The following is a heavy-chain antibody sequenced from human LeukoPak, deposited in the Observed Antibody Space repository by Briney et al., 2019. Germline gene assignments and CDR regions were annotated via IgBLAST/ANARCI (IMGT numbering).Heavy chain of an antibody. CDR1: GGSFSGYY. CDR2: IYYSGST. CDR3: ASGMTRDAFHI. Sequence: PSETLSLTCAVYGGSFSGYYWSWIRQPPGKGLEWIGYIYYSGSTNYNPSLKSRVTISVDTSKNQFSLKVSSVTAADTAVYYCASGMTRDAFHIWGQGTMVIVSS. J-gene: IGHJ3*02. V-gene: IGHV4-59*01. D-gene: IGHD2-21*02.